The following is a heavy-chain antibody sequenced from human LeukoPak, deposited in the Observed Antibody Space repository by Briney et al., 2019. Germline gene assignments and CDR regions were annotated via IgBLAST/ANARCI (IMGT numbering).Heavy chain of an antibody. CDR2: INHSGST. Sequence: SETLSLTCAVYGGSFGGYYWNWIRQPPGRGLEWIGEINHSGSTNYNPSLKSRVTISVDTSKNQFSLNLTSVTAADTAVYYCARGGVSGSPSRLQFDYWGQGTLVTVSS. D-gene: IGHD6-6*01. J-gene: IGHJ4*02. CDR3: ARGGVSGSPSRLQFDY. V-gene: IGHV4-34*01. CDR1: GGSFGGYY.